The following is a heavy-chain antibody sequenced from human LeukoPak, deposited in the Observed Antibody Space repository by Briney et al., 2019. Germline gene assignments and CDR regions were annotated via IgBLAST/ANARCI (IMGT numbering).Heavy chain of an antibody. CDR3: TGDSDLQPRNGFDV. CDR1: GFSLINYA. J-gene: IGHJ3*01. CDR2: HSGDGART. V-gene: IGHV3-23*01. D-gene: IGHD2-15*01. Sequence: GGSLRLSCAASGFSLINYAMGWVRQAPGKGLEWVAIHSGDGARTCYSGSVKGRFTISRDLSKNSLHLQMNSLKPEDTAVYYCTGDSDLQPRNGFDVWGQGTLATVSS.